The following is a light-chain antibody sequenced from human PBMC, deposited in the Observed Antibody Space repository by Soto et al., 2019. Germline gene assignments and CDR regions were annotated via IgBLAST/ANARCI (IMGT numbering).Light chain of an antibody. J-gene: IGKJ1*01. Sequence: VRTQAQATLSVSPGERAALSCRASQTINNNVAWYQLKDGQVPRLLIYGASTRATDVPARFSGSGSGTEFTLTISSLQSEDFAVYYCQQYGSSPTFGLGTKVDIK. V-gene: IGKV3-15*01. CDR1: QTINNN. CDR2: GAS. CDR3: QQYGSSPT.